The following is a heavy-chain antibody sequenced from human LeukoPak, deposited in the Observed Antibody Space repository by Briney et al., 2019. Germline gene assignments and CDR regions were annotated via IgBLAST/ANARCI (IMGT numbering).Heavy chain of an antibody. J-gene: IGHJ6*03. CDR1: GFTFSSYW. Sequence: GGSLRLSCAASGFTFSSYWMHWVRQAPGKGLVWVSRINSDGSSTSYADSVKGRFTISRDNAKNTLYLQMNSLRAEDTAVYYCARDSSGWFFYYYYMDVWGKGTTVTVSS. D-gene: IGHD6-19*01. CDR2: INSDGSST. V-gene: IGHV3-74*01. CDR3: ARDSSGWFFYYYYMDV.